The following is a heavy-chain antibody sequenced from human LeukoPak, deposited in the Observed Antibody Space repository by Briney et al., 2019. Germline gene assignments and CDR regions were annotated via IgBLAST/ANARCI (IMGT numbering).Heavy chain of an antibody. D-gene: IGHD1-26*01. CDR2: IYYSGST. J-gene: IGHJ2*01. V-gene: IGHV4-39*07. CDR1: GGSISSSSYY. Sequence: PSETLSLTCTVSGGSISSSSYYWGWIRQPPGKGLEWIGSIYYSGSTYYNPSLKSRVTISVDTSKNQFSLKLSSVTAADTAVYYCARDQVGNNNLLEAYWYFDLWGRGTLVTVSS. CDR3: ARDQVGNNNLLEAYWYFDL.